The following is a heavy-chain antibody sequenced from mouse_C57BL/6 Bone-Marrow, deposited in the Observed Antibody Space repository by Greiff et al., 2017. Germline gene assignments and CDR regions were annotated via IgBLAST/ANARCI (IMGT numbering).Heavy chain of an antibody. CDR2: INPNNGGT. Sequence: VHVKQSGPELVKPGASVKISCTASGYTFTDYYMNWVKQSHGKSLEWIGDINPNNGGTSYNQKFKGKATLTVDKSSSTAYMELRSLTSEDSAVYYCARGDYDSGAYFDYWGQGTTLTVSS. J-gene: IGHJ2*01. D-gene: IGHD2-4*01. V-gene: IGHV1-26*01. CDR3: ARGDYDSGAYFDY. CDR1: GYTFTDYY.